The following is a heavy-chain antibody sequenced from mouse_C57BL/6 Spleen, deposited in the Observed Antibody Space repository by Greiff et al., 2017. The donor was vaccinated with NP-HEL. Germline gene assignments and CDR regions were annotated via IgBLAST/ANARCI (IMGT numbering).Heavy chain of an antibody. J-gene: IGHJ4*01. Sequence: QVQLQQPGAELVMPGASVKLSCKASGYTFTSYWMHWVKQRPGQGLEWIGEIDPSDSYTNYNQKFKGKSTLTVDKSSSTAYMQLSSLTSEDSAVYYCARATAQEYYYAMDYWGQRTSVTVSS. D-gene: IGHD3-2*02. V-gene: IGHV1-69*01. CDR3: ARATAQEYYYAMDY. CDR2: IDPSDSYT. CDR1: GYTFTSYW.